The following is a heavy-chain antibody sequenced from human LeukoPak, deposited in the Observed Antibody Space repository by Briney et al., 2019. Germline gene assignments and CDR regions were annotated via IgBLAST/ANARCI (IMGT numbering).Heavy chain of an antibody. Sequence: ASMKVSCKASGYTFRNYAMHWVRQAPGQRLEWMGWVHVGNGDTRYSQNFQGRVTITRDTSASTAYMELSSLRSEDTAVYYCARDLFVAAAPFDPWGQGTLVTVSS. CDR3: ARDLFVAAAPFDP. J-gene: IGHJ5*02. CDR1: GYTFRNYA. V-gene: IGHV1-3*01. CDR2: VHVGNGDT. D-gene: IGHD6-13*01.